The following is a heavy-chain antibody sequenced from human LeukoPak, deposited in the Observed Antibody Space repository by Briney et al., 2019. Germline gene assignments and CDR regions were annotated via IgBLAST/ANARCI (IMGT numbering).Heavy chain of an antibody. CDR1: GGSFSSYY. Sequence: PSETLSLTCSVSGGSFSSYYWSWIRQPPGKGLEWIGYIYHSGSTYYNPSLKSRVTISVDRSKNQFSLKLSSVTAADTAVYYCARVVGYSSSWYGYYYYYGMDVWGQGTTVTVSS. J-gene: IGHJ6*02. D-gene: IGHD6-13*01. CDR2: IYHSGST. V-gene: IGHV4-59*12. CDR3: ARVVGYSSSWYGYYYYYGMDV.